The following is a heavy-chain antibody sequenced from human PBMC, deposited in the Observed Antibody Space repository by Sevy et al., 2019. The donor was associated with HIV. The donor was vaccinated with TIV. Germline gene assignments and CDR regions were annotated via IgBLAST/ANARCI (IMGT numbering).Heavy chain of an antibody. J-gene: IGHJ3*02. CDR2: MSFDGSDT. V-gene: IGHV3-30*04. CDR3: ARFPPERAFDI. CDR1: GFSFSSYG. Sequence: GGSLRLSCAASGFSFSSYGMHWVRQAPGKGPEWVTVMSFDGSDTYYADSVKGRFTISRDNSKNTLYLQMNSLRAEDTAVYYCARFPPERAFDIWGQGTMVTVSS.